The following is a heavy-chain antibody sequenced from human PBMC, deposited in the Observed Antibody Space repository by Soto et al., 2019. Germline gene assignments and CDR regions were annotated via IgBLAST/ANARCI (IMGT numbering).Heavy chain of an antibody. J-gene: IGHJ4*02. Sequence: QVQLVQSGAEVKKPGASLKVSCKASGYTFTSYDISCVRQAHGQGLEWRGWISAHNGNTNYAQKLQGRVTMTTDTSTSTAYMEMRSLRSDDTAVYYCARTIVYGSGDYWGQGTLVTVSS. CDR3: ARTIVYGSGDY. V-gene: IGHV1-18*01. D-gene: IGHD3-10*01. CDR2: ISAHNGNT. CDR1: GYTFTSYD.